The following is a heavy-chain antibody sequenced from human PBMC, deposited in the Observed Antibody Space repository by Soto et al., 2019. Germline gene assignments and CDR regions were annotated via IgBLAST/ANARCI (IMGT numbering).Heavy chain of an antibody. CDR1: GVTVSSYA. CDR2: ISYDGSNK. V-gene: IGHV3-30-3*01. Sequence: PGVSLGLACAACGVTVSSYAMHGARQAPGKGLEWVAVISYDGSNKYYADSVKGRFTISRDNSKNTLYLQMNSLRAEDTAVYYCARDGIGIRFLEWLLYVGFGYWGQGTQVNVSS. J-gene: IGHJ4*02. D-gene: IGHD3-3*01. CDR3: ARDGIGIRFLEWLLYVGFGY.